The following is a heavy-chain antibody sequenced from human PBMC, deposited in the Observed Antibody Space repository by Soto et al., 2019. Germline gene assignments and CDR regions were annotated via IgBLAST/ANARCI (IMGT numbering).Heavy chain of an antibody. CDR3: ARDGSARHYDFWSGYYTPSRYYYYGMDV. CDR2: IYYSGST. V-gene: IGHV4-59*01. J-gene: IGHJ6*02. CDR1: GGSISSYY. D-gene: IGHD3-3*01. Sequence: KSSETLSLTCTVSGGSISSYYWSWIRQPPGKGLEWIGYIYYSGSTNYNPSLKSRVTISVDTSKNQFSLKLSSVTAADTAVYYCARDGSARHYDFWSGYYTPSRYYYYGMDVWGQGTTVTVSS.